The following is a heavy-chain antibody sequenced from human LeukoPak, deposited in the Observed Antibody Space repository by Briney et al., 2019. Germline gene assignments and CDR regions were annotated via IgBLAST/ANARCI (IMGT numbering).Heavy chain of an antibody. D-gene: IGHD3-10*01. Sequence: GGSLRLSCAASGFTFSDYYMSWIRQAPGKGLEWVSYISSSGSTIYYADSVKGRSTISRDNAKNSLYLQMNSLRAEDTAVYYCARQYYYGSGSYGWFDPWGQGTLVTVSS. CDR1: GFTFSDYY. J-gene: IGHJ5*02. CDR3: ARQYYYGSGSYGWFDP. CDR2: ISSSGSTI. V-gene: IGHV3-11*01.